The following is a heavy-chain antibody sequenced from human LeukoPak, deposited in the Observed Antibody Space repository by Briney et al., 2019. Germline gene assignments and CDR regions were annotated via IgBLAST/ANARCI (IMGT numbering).Heavy chain of an antibody. CDR3: AKDERVTTLSWFDP. CDR1: GFTFSSYA. V-gene: IGHV3-23*01. Sequence: GGSLRLSCAASGFTFSSYAMSWVRQSPGKGLEWVSAISGSGGSTYYADSVKGRFTISRDNSKSTLYLQMNSLRAEDTAVYYCAKDERVTTLSWFDPWGQGTLVTVSS. D-gene: IGHD4-17*01. CDR2: ISGSGGST. J-gene: IGHJ5*02.